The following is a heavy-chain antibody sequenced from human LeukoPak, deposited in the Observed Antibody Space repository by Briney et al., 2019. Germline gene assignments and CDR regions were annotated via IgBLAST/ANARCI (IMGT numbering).Heavy chain of an antibody. CDR3: AKGVDYCSGGSCPADY. CDR1: GFTFSSYW. J-gene: IGHJ4*02. V-gene: IGHV3-30*18. Sequence: GGSLRLSCAASGFTFSSYWMHWVRQAPGKGLEWVAVISYDGNNKYYADSVKGRFTISRDNSKNTLFLQMNSLRAEDTAVYYCAKGVDYCSGGSCPADYWGPGTLVTVSS. D-gene: IGHD2-15*01. CDR2: ISYDGNNK.